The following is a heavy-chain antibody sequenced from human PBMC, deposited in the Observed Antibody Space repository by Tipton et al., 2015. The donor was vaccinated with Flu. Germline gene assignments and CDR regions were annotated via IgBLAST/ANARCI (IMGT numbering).Heavy chain of an antibody. Sequence: TLSLTCSVSGGSISRSPTYYWSWIRQPAGKGLEWIGRIYVSGRTSYNPSLKSRVIISVDTSQNRFSLKLPSVTAADTAVYYCARDYGDFNWFDSWGQGKVVTVSS. CDR3: ARDYGDFNWFDS. V-gene: IGHV4-61*02. J-gene: IGHJ5*01. D-gene: IGHD7-27*01. CDR1: GGSISRSPTYY. CDR2: IYVSGRT.